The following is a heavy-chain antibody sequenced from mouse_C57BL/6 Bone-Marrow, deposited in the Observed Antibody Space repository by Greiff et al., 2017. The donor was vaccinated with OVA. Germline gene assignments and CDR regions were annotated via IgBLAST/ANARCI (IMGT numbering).Heavy chain of an antibody. Sequence: VQLQQSGPELVKPGASVKISCKASGYAFSSSWMNWVKQRPGKGLEWIGRIYPGDGATNYNGKFKSKATLTTANSSRTAYMQLSSLTSEDSAVYFCARRGLYYYGSSYGLYYWGQGTTLTVSS. J-gene: IGHJ2*01. D-gene: IGHD1-1*01. V-gene: IGHV1-82*01. CDR3: ARRGLYYYGSSYGLYY. CDR1: GYAFSSSW. CDR2: IYPGDGAT.